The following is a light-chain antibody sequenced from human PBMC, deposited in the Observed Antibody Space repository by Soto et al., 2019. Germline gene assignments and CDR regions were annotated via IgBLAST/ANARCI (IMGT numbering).Light chain of an antibody. V-gene: IGKV1-5*03. Sequence: DIQMTLSPATLSGSLGDRVTITCRASQTISSWLAWYQQKPGKAPRLLIYKTSNLESGVPSRLSGSGSGTDFTLTISSLQPDDFATYYCQQYKSFSTFGPGTKVDIK. CDR1: QTISSW. CDR3: QQYKSFST. CDR2: KTS. J-gene: IGKJ1*01.